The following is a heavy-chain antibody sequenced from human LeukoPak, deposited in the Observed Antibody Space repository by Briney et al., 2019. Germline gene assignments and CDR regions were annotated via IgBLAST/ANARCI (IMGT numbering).Heavy chain of an antibody. CDR3: GRGVYYDSSGYYHVRWFDP. J-gene: IGHJ5*02. CDR2: IYYSGST. CDR1: GGSISSDD. V-gene: IGHV4-59*01. D-gene: IGHD3-22*01. Sequence: SETLSLTCTVSGGSISSDDWSWIWQPPRKGLEWIGYIYYSGSTNYNPSPKSRVTISLDTSKNQFFLKVSSGAGADTGVYYCGRGVYYDSSGYYHVRWFDPWGQGTLVTVSS.